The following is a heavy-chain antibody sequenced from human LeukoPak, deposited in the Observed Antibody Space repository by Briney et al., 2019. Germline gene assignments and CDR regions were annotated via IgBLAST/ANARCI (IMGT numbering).Heavy chain of an antibody. D-gene: IGHD6-19*01. CDR2: ISSSGSTI. J-gene: IGHJ4*02. Sequence: GGSLRLSCVASGFTLSDYYMSWIRQAPGKGLEWVSYISSSGSTIYYADSVKGRFTISRDNAKNSLYLQMNSLRAEDTAVYYCARVGYSSGWAPSYYFDYWGQGTLVTVSS. CDR1: GFTLSDYY. CDR3: ARVGYSSGWAPSYYFDY. V-gene: IGHV3-11*04.